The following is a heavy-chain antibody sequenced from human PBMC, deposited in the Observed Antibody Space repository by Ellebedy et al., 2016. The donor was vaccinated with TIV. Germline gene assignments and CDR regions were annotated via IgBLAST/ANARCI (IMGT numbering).Heavy chain of an antibody. V-gene: IGHV1-46*01. CDR3: ARDGDSSGYWVY. Sequence: ASVKVSXKVSRYTLTELSMHWVRQAPGQGLEWMGIINPSGGSTSYAQKFRGRVTMTRDTSTSTVYMELSSLRSEDTAVYYCARDGDSSGYWVYWGQGTLVTVSS. D-gene: IGHD3-22*01. CDR2: INPSGGST. J-gene: IGHJ4*02. CDR1: RYTLTELS.